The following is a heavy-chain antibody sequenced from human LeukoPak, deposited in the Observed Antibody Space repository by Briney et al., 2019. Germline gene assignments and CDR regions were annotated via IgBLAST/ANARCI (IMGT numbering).Heavy chain of an antibody. CDR3: AGTAFGGTFPYYYYYMDV. J-gene: IGHJ6*03. D-gene: IGHD1-26*01. CDR2: IYYSGST. V-gene: IGHV4-59*08. Sequence: PSETLSLTCTVSGGSISSYYWSWIRQPPGKGLEWIGYIYYSGSTNYNPSLKSRVTISVDTSKNQFSLRLSSVTAADTAVYYCAGTAFGGTFPYYYYYMDVWGKGTTVTVSS. CDR1: GGSISSYY.